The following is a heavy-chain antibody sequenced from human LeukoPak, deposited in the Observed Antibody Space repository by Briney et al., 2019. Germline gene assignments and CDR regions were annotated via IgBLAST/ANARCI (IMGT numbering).Heavy chain of an antibody. CDR1: GFTFDDYA. J-gene: IGHJ3*02. V-gene: IGHV3-9*01. D-gene: IGHD3-3*01. CDR3: AKGWSGYYSAFDI. CDR2: ISWNSGSI. Sequence: GRSLRLSCAASGFTFDDYAMHWVRQAPGKGLEWVSGISWNSGSIGYADSVKGRFTISRDNAKNSLYLQMNSLRAEDTALYYCAKGWSGYYSAFDIWGQGTMVTVSS.